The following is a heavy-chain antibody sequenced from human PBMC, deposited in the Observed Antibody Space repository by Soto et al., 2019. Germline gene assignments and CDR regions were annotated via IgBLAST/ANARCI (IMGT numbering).Heavy chain of an antibody. Sequence: EVQLVESGGGVVRPGGSLRLSCAASGFPFDDYGMSWVRQAPGKGLEWVSGINWTGGSTGYADSVKGRFTISRDNAKNSLDLQMNSLRAEDTAVYYCARDRRGRAGIPVDDWGQGTLVTGSS. V-gene: IGHV3-20*04. D-gene: IGHD6-19*01. CDR1: GFPFDDYG. J-gene: IGHJ4*02. CDR2: INWTGGST. CDR3: ARDRRGRAGIPVDD.